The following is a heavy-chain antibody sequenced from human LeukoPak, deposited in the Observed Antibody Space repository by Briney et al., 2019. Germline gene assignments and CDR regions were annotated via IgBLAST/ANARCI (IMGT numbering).Heavy chain of an antibody. J-gene: IGHJ4*02. V-gene: IGHV4-34*01. CDR1: GGSFSGYY. CDR2: IKHSGST. CDR3: ASSTVTTPD. D-gene: IGHD4-17*01. Sequence: PSETLSLTCAVYGGSFSGYYWSWIRQPPGKGLEWIGEIKHSGSTNYNPSLKSRVTISVDTSKNQFSLKLSSVTAADTAVYYCASSTVTTPDWGQGTLVTVSS.